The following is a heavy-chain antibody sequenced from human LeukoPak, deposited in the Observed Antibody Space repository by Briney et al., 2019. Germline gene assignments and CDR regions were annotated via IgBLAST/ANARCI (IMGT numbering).Heavy chain of an antibody. Sequence: GGSLRLSCAASGFTFSSYSMNWVRQAPGKGLEWVSYISSSSSTIYYADSVKGRFTISRDNAKNSLYLQMNSLRAEDTAVYYCARDRLIGAGHFDYWGQGTLVTVSS. V-gene: IGHV3-48*04. CDR2: ISSSSSTI. D-gene: IGHD2/OR15-2a*01. CDR3: ARDRLIGAGHFDY. CDR1: GFTFSSYS. J-gene: IGHJ4*02.